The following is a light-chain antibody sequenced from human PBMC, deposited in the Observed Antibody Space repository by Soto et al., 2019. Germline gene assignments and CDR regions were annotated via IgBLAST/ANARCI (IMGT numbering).Light chain of an antibody. J-gene: IGKJ4*01. Sequence: DIQMTQSPSSLSASVGDRVTITCRASQTISVYLNWYQQKPGRAPNVLIYSTSTLRSRVPSRFSGSGSGTDFTLTISSLQPEDFATYYCQQTYSVPLTFGGGTKVDIK. CDR3: QQTYSVPLT. CDR2: STS. CDR1: QTISVY. V-gene: IGKV1-39*01.